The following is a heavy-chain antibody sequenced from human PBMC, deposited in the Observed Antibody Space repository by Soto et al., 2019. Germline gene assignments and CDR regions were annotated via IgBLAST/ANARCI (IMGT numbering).Heavy chain of an antibody. V-gene: IGHV4-31*03. J-gene: IGHJ5*02. D-gene: IGHD3-10*01. CDR3: ASSNLSMVNNWFDP. CDR2: IYYSGST. Sequence: QVQLQESGPGLVKPSQTLSLTCTVSGGSISSGGYYWSWIRQHPGKGLEWIGYIYYSGSTYYNPSLKSRVTISVDPSKNQFSLKLSSVTAADTAVYYCASSNLSMVNNWFDPWGQGTLVTVSS. CDR1: GGSISSGGYY.